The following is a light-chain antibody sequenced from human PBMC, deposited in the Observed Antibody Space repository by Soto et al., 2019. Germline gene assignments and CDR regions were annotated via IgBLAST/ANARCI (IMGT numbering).Light chain of an antibody. Sequence: QSVLTQSPSVSGAPGQRVTISCTGSSSNIGAGYDVHWYQQLPGTAPKLLIYVNSNRPSGVPDRFSGSKSGTSASLAITGLQAEDEADYYCQSYDSSLSGDVVFGGGTKLTVL. CDR2: VNS. CDR1: SSNIGAGYD. CDR3: QSYDSSLSGDVV. J-gene: IGLJ2*01. V-gene: IGLV1-40*01.